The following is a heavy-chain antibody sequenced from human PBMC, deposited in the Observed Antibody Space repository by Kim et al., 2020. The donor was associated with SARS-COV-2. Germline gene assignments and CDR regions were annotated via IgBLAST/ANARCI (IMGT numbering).Heavy chain of an antibody. D-gene: IGHD3-10*01. V-gene: IGHV7-4-1*02. Sequence: ASVKVSCKASGYTFTSYAMHWVRQAPGQGLEWMGWINTNTGNPTYAQSFTGRFVFSLDTSVSTAYLQISSLKAEDTAVYYCARDQALLWCREVNWFDPWGQGTLVTVSS. CDR1: GYTFTSYA. CDR3: ARDQALLWCREVNWFDP. CDR2: INTNTGNP. J-gene: IGHJ5*02.